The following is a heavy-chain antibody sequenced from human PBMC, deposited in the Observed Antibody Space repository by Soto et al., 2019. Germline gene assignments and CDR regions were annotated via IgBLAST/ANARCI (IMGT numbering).Heavy chain of an antibody. CDR3: ARDRGYGAHDHYYNALDV. CDR2: IRGFSPYT. CDR1: GFTFRTYT. V-gene: IGHV3-21*01. J-gene: IGHJ6*02. Sequence: EVQLVESGGGLVKPGGSLRLSCVASGFTFRTYTMNWVRQAPGKGLEWVSGIRGFSPYTFYAESVKVRFTISRDNTKNALYLQMNSLGVEDTAVYYCARDRGYGAHDHYYNALDVGGQGTTVTVSS. D-gene: IGHD4-17*01.